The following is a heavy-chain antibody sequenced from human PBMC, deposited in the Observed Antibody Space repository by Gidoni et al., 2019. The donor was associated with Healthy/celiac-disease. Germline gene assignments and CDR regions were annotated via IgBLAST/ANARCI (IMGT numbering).Heavy chain of an antibody. Sequence: QVQLVEPGGGLVKPGGSLRLSCAASGFTFSDYYMSWIRQAPGKGLEWVSYISSSGSTIYYADSVKGRLNISRDNAKNSLYLQMNSLRAEDTAVYYCARDHPLGNYYDSSGLIDYWGQGTLVTVSS. CDR1: GFTFSDYY. CDR3: ARDHPLGNYYDSSGLIDY. V-gene: IGHV3-11*01. CDR2: ISSSGSTI. D-gene: IGHD3-22*01. J-gene: IGHJ4*02.